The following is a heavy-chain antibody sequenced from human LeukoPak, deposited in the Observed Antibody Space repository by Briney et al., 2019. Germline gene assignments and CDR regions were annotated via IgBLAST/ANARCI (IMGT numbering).Heavy chain of an antibody. J-gene: IGHJ4*02. Sequence: ASVKVSCKASGYTFTSYDINWVRQAPGPGHEWRGWMNPNSGNTGYAQKFQGRVTMTRNTSISTAYMELSSLRSEDTAVYYCRAVGSWYNDYWGEGTLVTVSS. CDR2: MNPNSGNT. D-gene: IGHD6-13*01. CDR3: RAVGSWYNDY. V-gene: IGHV1-8*01. CDR1: GYTFTSYD.